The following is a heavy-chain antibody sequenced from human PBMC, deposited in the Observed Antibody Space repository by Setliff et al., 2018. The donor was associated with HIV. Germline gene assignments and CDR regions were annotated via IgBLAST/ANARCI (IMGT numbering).Heavy chain of an antibody. Sequence: PSETLSLTCSVSGDSIISDSYYWDWIRQSPGKGLEWIGSVYYAVSLYYSPSLKSRLTVSVDTSKNQFSLTLSAVTATDTAVYYCASQYCSAGSCFSDYWGQGTMVTVSS. J-gene: IGHJ4*02. D-gene: IGHD2-15*01. CDR1: GDSIISDSYY. CDR3: ASQYCSAGSCFSDY. CDR2: VYYAVSL. V-gene: IGHV4-39*01.